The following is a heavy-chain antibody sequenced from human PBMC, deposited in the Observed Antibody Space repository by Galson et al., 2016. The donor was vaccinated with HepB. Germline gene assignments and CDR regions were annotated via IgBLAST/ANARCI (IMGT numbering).Heavy chain of an antibody. J-gene: IGHJ6*03. Sequence: SLRLSCAPSGFSVSNNYMNWVRQAPGKGLEWVSVIYSGDSNYYADAVKGRLTILRDISKNTLYLQMNRLRAEDPAVYYCASDLVVTRNYYYYHYMDVWGKGTTVTVSS. D-gene: IGHD3-22*01. CDR1: GFSVSNNY. CDR3: ASDLVVTRNYYYYHYMDV. V-gene: IGHV3-53*01. CDR2: IYSGDSN.